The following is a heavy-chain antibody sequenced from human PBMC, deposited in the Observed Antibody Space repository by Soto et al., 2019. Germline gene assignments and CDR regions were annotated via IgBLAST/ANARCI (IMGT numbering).Heavy chain of an antibody. CDR2: IRGDGSTE. D-gene: IGHD1-26*01. V-gene: IGHV3-74*01. J-gene: IGHJ4*02. CDR1: GISFRSHW. Sequence: EVQLTESGGGLVQPGGSLRLSCVVSGISFRSHWMHWVRQVPGKGLVWVSRIRGDGSTEGYAVSVQGRFTISRDNAENTLFLQMDRLRDEDTAVYYCERAPNSMVGFDFWGQGTLVTVPS. CDR3: ERAPNSMVGFDF.